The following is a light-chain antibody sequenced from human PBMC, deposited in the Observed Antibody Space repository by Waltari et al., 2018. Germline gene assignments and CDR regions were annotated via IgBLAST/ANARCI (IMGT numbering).Light chain of an antibody. V-gene: IGKV3-20*01. CDR1: QTIRNNY. Sequence: EIVLTQSPGTLALSPGERAALSCRTSQTIRNNYLAWYQQKPGQAPPLLIYAASSRATGIPDRFSGSGSATDFTLTISRLEPEDFAMYYCQQYGNLSRTFGQGTKLEI. CDR3: QQYGNLSRT. J-gene: IGKJ2*01. CDR2: AAS.